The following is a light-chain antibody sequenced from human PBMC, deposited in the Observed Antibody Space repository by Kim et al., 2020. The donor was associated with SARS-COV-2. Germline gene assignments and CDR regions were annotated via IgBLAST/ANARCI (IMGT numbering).Light chain of an antibody. CDR2: DVS. V-gene: IGLV2-14*03. Sequence: GQSITISCTGPSNDVGRYNYVSWYQQHPGKAPKLMIYDVSNRPSGVSTRFSGSKSGNTASLTISGLQAEDEADYYCSSYTSSSSWVFGGGTQLTVL. CDR3: SSYTSSSSWV. CDR1: SNDVGRYNY. J-gene: IGLJ3*02.